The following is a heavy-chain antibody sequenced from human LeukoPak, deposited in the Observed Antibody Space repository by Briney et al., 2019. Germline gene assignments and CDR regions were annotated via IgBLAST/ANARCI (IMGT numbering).Heavy chain of an antibody. CDR1: GYTFTSYY. J-gene: IGHJ4*02. CDR2: INPSGGTT. CDR3: VRLTAYSGYVLMGFEY. D-gene: IGHD5-12*01. Sequence: GASVKVSCKASGYTFTSYYMHRVRQAPGQGLEWMGIINPSGGTTGYAQKFQGRVTMTRDTSTSTVYMELSSLRSDDTAVYYCVRLTAYSGYVLMGFEYWGQGTLVTVSS. V-gene: IGHV1-46*01.